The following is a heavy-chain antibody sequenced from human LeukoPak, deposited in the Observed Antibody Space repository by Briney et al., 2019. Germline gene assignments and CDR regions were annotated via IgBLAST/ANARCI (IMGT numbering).Heavy chain of an antibody. D-gene: IGHD3-9*01. CDR3: ARVRYSFIDY. J-gene: IGHJ4*02. V-gene: IGHV6-1*01. Sequence: SQTLSLTCAISGDSVSSNSVTWNWIRQSPSRGFEWLGRTYYRSKWYNDSAVSVKSRITINPDTSKNQFSLQLSSVTPEDTAVYYCARVRYSFIDYWGQGTLVTVCS. CDR1: GDSVSSNSVT. CDR2: TYYRSKWYN.